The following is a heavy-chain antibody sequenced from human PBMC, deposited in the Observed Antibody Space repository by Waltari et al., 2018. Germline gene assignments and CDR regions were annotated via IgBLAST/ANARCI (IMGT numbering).Heavy chain of an antibody. CDR3: VTLLPGTYSHAFEI. CDR1: VGTFSSYA. CDR2: IVPIVVTA. V-gene: IGHV1-69*05. Sequence: QVQLVQSGAEVKKPGSSVKVSCKASVGTFSSYAISWVRQAPGHGLEWMGGIVPIVVTANYAQKFQVSVTITTDQSTSTAYMELSSLRSEDTAVYYCVTLLPGTYSHAFEIWGQGTMVTVSS. D-gene: IGHD6-13*01. J-gene: IGHJ3*02.